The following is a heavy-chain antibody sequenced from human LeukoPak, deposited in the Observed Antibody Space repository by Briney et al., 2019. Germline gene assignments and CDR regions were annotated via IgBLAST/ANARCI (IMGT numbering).Heavy chain of an antibody. CDR2: INPSGGST. CDR1: GYTFTIYY. Sequence: GASVTVSCTASGYTFTIYYMHWVRQAPGQGLEWMGMINPSGGSTSYSQKFQGRVTITRDMSTSTVYMEMSSLRSADTAVYYCAQSVKDRDYGGVWFDTGGQGTLAPVSS. V-gene: IGHV1-46*01. J-gene: IGHJ5*02. CDR3: AQSVKDRDYGGVWFDT. D-gene: IGHD4-17*01.